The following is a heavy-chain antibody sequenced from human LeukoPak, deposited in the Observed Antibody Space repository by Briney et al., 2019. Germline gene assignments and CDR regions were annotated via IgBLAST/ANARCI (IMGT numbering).Heavy chain of an antibody. CDR1: GFTFSSYA. V-gene: IGHV3-23*01. Sequence: GGSLRLSCAASGFTFSSYAMSWVRQAPGKGLEWVSAISGSGGSTYYADSVKGRFTISRDNPKNTLYLQMNSLRAEDTAVYYCAKDMGRWFGELTYFDYWGQGTLVTVSS. J-gene: IGHJ4*02. CDR3: AKDMGRWFGELTYFDY. D-gene: IGHD3-10*01. CDR2: ISGSGGST.